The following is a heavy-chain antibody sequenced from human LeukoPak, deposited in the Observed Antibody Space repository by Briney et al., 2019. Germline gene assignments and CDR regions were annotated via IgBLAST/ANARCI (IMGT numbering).Heavy chain of an antibody. J-gene: IGHJ4*02. CDR2: IRSSGTTI. D-gene: IGHD6-19*01. V-gene: IGHV3-11*04. CDR1: GFTFSDYY. CDR3: ARDRGAVTDVFDY. Sequence: KPGGSLRLSCVASGFTFSDYYMSWIRQAPGKGLEWVSYIRSSGTTIHYADSAKGRFTISRDNAKNSLYLQMNSLRAEDTAVYYCARDRGAVTDVFDYWGQGTLVTVSS.